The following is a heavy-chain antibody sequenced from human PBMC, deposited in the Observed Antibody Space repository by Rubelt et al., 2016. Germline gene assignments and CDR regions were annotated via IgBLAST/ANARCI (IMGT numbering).Heavy chain of an antibody. J-gene: IGHJ4*02. CDR3: ARDPLPVRGVIMTPTH. Sequence: QVQLVQSGAEVKKPGASVKVSCKASGYTFTSYGISWVRQAPGQGLEWMGWISAYNGNTNYAQNLQVRVTRTTEPSRRTAYMELRSLGSADTAVYYCARDPLPVRGVIMTPTHWGQGTLVTVSS. CDR1: GYTFTSYG. V-gene: IGHV1-18*01. CDR2: ISAYNGNT. D-gene: IGHD3-10*01.